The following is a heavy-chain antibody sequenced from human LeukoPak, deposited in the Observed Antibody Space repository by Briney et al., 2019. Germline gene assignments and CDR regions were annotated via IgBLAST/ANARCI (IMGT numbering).Heavy chain of an antibody. CDR1: GFTFGDYA. CDR3: TTDSGEGTDY. V-gene: IGHV3-49*04. CDR2: IRSKAYGGTT. D-gene: IGHD3-10*01. J-gene: IGHJ4*02. Sequence: GGSLRLSCTASGFTFGDYAMSWVRQAPGKGLEWVGFIRSKAYGGTTEYAASVKGRFTISRDDSKSIAYLQMNSLKTEDTAVYYCTTDSGEGTDYWGQGTLVTVSS.